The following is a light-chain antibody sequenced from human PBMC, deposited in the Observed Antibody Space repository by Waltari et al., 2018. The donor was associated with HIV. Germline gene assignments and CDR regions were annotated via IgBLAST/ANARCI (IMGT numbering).Light chain of an antibody. CDR1: TLRSYY. V-gene: IGLV3-19*01. CDR3: NSRDSSDTSYV. J-gene: IGLJ1*01. Sequence: SSDLTQDPAVSVALGETVRITCRGDTLRSYYSAWYQQKPGQAPILVIYDSTNRPSGIPDRFSGSTSGGTASLTITGAQAEDDADYYCNSRDSSDTSYVFGPGTYVTVL. CDR2: DST.